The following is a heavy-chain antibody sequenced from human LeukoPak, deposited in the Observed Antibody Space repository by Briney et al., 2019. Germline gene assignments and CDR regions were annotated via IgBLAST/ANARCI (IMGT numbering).Heavy chain of an antibody. D-gene: IGHD3-22*01. Sequence: SETLSLTCTVSGGSISSYYWSWIRQPPGKGLEWIGYIYYSGSTNYNPSLKSRVTISLDTPKNQFSLKLSSVTAADTAVYYCAREEGASSGYLKWGQGTLVTVSS. CDR1: GGSISSYY. CDR3: AREEGASSGYLK. CDR2: IYYSGST. J-gene: IGHJ4*02. V-gene: IGHV4-59*01.